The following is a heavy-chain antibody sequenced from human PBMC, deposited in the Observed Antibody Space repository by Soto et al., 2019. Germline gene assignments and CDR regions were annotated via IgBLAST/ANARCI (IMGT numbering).Heavy chain of an antibody. CDR2: IYYIGST. J-gene: IGHJ2*01. CDR1: GGSMSNYY. D-gene: IGHD6-13*01. CDR3: VRDRADFSSTYYHYFSV. Sequence: SETLSLTCTVSGGSMSNYYWSWIQQPPGKGLEWIGYIYYIGSTNYNPSLKSRLTMSMDMSKNQVSLNLTSVTAADTAVYYCVRDRADFSSTYYHYFSVWGRGTLVTVSS. V-gene: IGHV4-59*12.